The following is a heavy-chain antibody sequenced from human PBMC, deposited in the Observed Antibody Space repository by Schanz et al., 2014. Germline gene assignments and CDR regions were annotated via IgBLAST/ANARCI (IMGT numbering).Heavy chain of an antibody. CDR3: AKQIHYDILTVTRN. D-gene: IGHD3-9*01. Sequence: VQLVESGGYLVQPGGSLRLSCSASGFTFSSYAMHWVRQASGKGLEYVSAITRSGGGTYYSDSVKGRFTISRDNSKNTLYLQMNSLRAGDTAVYYCAKQIHYDILTVTRNWGQGTLVTVSS. J-gene: IGHJ4*02. CDR1: GFTFSSYA. V-gene: IGHV3-64*04. CDR2: ITRSGGGT.